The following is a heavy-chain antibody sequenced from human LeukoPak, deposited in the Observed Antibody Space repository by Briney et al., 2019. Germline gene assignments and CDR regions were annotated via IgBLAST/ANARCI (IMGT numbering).Heavy chain of an antibody. Sequence: SETLSLTCTVSGGSISSYYWSWIRQPAGKGLEWIGRIYTSGSTNYNPSLKSRVTMSVDTSKNQFSLKLSSVTAADTAVYYCARDSIVVVPAAIYYYMDVWGKGTTVTVSS. V-gene: IGHV4-4*07. CDR3: ARDSIVVVPAAIYYYMDV. D-gene: IGHD2-2*01. CDR2: IYTSGST. CDR1: GGSISSYY. J-gene: IGHJ6*03.